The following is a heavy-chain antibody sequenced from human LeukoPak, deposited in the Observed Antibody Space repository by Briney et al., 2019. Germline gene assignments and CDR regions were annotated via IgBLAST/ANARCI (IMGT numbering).Heavy chain of an antibody. CDR2: IYYSGST. D-gene: IGHD2-21*02. V-gene: IGHV4-59*01. Sequence: SETLSLTCTVSGGSISSFYWSWIRQPPGKGLEWIGYIYYSGSTNYNPSLKSRVTISVDTSKNQFSLKLSSVTAADTAVYYCARQGVATAIDYWGQGTLVTVSS. CDR1: GGSISSFY. J-gene: IGHJ4*02. CDR3: ARQGVATAIDY.